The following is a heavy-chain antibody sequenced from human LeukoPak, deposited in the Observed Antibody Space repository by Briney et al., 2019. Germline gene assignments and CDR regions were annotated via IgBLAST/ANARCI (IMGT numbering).Heavy chain of an antibody. J-gene: IGHJ3*02. CDR1: GFTLSIYW. CDR3: ARGGPLSYSGSLYGAFDI. D-gene: IGHD1-26*01. V-gene: IGHV3-7*01. CDR2: IKQDGSEK. Sequence: GGSLRLSCAASGFTLSIYWMSWVRQAPGKGLEWVANIKQDGSEKYYVDSVKGRFTISRDNARNSLYLQMNSLRDEDTAVYYCARGGPLSYSGSLYGAFDIWGQGTMVTVSS.